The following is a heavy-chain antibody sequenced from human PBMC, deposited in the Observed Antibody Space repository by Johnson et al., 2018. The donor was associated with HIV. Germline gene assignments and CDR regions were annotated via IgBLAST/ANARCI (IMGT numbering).Heavy chain of an antibody. V-gene: IGHV3-20*04. D-gene: IGHD6-13*01. CDR1: GFTFDDYG. J-gene: IGHJ3*02. CDR2: INWNGGSN. Sequence: VQLVESGGGVVRPGGSLRLSCAASGFTFDDYGMSWVRQAPGKGLEWVSGINWNGGSNGYADSVKGRFTISRDNSKSTLYLYMTSLRSDDTTTDYCAKEWGAAAGSGAFDIWGQGTLVTVSS. CDR3: AKEWGAAAGSGAFDI.